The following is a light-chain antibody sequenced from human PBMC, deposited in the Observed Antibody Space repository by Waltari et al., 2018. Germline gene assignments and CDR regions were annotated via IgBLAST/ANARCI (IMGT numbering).Light chain of an antibody. CDR1: QSVSSN. V-gene: IGKV3D-15*01. Sequence: EIVMMQSPATLSVSPGERATLSCRASQSVSSNLAWSQQKPGQGPRLLIYGASTRATGIPARFSGSGSGTEFTLTISSLQSEDFAVDYCQQYNTWPPITFGQGTRLEIK. CDR3: QQYNTWPPIT. J-gene: IGKJ5*01. CDR2: GAS.